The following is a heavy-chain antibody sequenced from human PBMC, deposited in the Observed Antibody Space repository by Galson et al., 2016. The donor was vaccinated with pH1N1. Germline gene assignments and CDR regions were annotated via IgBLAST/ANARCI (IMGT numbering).Heavy chain of an antibody. CDR3: VRGNRPHCYMDV. V-gene: IGHV4-39*07. CDR1: GGSISSSSYF. CDR2: IYYNGDT. D-gene: IGHD1-14*01. J-gene: IGHJ3*01. Sequence: ETLSLTCIVSGGSISSSSYFWGWVRQPPGKGLEWIGNIYYNGDTYYKPSLKSRVTISMDTSKIQFSLRLRSVTAADTAVYYCVRGNRPHCYMDVWGQGTMVIVSS.